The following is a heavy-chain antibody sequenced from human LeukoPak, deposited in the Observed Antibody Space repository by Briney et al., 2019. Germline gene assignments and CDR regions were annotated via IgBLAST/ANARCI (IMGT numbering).Heavy chain of an antibody. CDR2: IYTSGST. V-gene: IGHV4-4*07. D-gene: IGHD3-10*01. CDR1: GGSISSYY. CDR3: ARDTYYYGSGSYYPFDY. J-gene: IGHJ4*02. Sequence: SETLSLTCTVSGGSISSYYWSWIRQPAGKELEWIGRIYTSGSTNYNPSLKSRVTMSVDTSKNQFSLKLSSVTAADTAVYYCARDTYYYGSGSYYPFDYWGQGTLVTVSS.